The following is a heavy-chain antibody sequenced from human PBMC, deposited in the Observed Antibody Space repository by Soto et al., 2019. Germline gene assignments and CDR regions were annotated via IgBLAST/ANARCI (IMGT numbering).Heavy chain of an antibody. V-gene: IGHV4-30-2*01. CDR1: GGSISSGGYS. J-gene: IGHJ6*02. CDR2: IYHSGST. CDR3: ARGRTGQAYYYYGMDV. Sequence: PSATLSLTCAGSGGSISSGGYSWSWIRQPPGKGLEWIGYIYHSGSTYYNPSLKSRVTISVDRSKNQFSLKLSSVTAADTAVYYCARGRTGQAYYYYGMDVWGQGTTVTVSS.